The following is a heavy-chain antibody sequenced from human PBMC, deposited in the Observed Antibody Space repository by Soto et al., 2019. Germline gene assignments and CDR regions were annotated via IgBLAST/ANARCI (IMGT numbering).Heavy chain of an antibody. CDR3: GRTLTILFLAPAY. Sequence: ASVKVSCKASGYTFTNYPITWVRRAPGQGLEWMGWISAHSGDTKYAQKFQGRVTMTTDTSTSTAYLELRSLRSDDTAVYYCGRTLTILFLAPAYCRQPTLDTLS. V-gene: IGHV1-18*01. D-gene: IGHD3-3*01. J-gene: IGHJ4*02. CDR2: ISAHSGDT. CDR1: GYTFTNYP.